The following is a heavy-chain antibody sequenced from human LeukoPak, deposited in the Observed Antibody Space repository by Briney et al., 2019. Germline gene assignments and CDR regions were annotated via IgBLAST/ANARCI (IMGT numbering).Heavy chain of an antibody. CDR1: GFTFSSYE. CDR2: ISSSSSTI. CDR3: ASELPGDAFDI. D-gene: IGHD1-14*01. J-gene: IGHJ3*02. V-gene: IGHV3-48*01. Sequence: PGGSLRLSCAASGFTFSSYEMNWVRQAPGKGLEWVSYISSSSSTIYYADSVKGRFTISRDNAKNSLYLQMNSLRAEDTAVYYCASELPGDAFDIWGQGTMVTVSS.